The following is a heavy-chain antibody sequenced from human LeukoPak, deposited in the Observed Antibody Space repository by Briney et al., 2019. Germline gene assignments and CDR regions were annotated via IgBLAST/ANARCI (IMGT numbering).Heavy chain of an antibody. V-gene: IGHV3-33*01. D-gene: IGHD3-3*01. Sequence: GASVKVSCKASGYTFTSYYMHWVRQAPGKGLEWVAVIWYDGSNKYYADSVKGRFTISRDNSKNTLYLQMNSLRAEDTAVYYCARDTGPYYDFWSGYYSYWGQGTLVTVSS. CDR3: ARDTGPYYDFWSGYYSY. CDR2: IWYDGSNK. CDR1: GYTFTSYY. J-gene: IGHJ4*02.